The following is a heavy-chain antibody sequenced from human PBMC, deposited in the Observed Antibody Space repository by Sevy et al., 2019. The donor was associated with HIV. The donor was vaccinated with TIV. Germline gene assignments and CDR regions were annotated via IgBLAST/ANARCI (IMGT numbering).Heavy chain of an antibody. J-gene: IGHJ2*01. V-gene: IGHV3-30-3*01. Sequence: GGSLRLSCAASGFTFSIYPMHWVRQAPGKGLEWVALISYDGSNKYFADSVRGRLTISRENSKNTPQVQMNSLRAEDTAVYYCAKAVRGPTEDWYFDLWGRGTLVTVSS. D-gene: IGHD4-17*01. CDR3: AKAVRGPTEDWYFDL. CDR2: ISYDGSNK. CDR1: GFTFSIYP.